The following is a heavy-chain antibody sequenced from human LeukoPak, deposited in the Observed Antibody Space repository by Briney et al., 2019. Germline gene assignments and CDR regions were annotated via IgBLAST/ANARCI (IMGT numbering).Heavy chain of an antibody. CDR2: IYTDGTST. CDR1: GFTFSGYT. CDR3: ARGYSYGLDV. V-gene: IGHV3-74*01. Sequence: GGSLRLSCAASGFTFSGYTMHWVRQAPGKGLVWISRIYTDGTSTNYADSVKGRFTISRDDAKNTLYAQMNSLRVEDTAVYYCARGYSYGLDVWGRGTTVTVSS. J-gene: IGHJ6*02.